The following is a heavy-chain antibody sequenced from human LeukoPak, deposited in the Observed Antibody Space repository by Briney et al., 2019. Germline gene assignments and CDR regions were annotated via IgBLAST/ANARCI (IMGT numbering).Heavy chain of an antibody. CDR2: IKQDGSDR. CDR3: ARLTGTTGFDY. D-gene: IGHD1-1*01. J-gene: IGHJ4*02. Sequence: GGSLRLSCVASGFTPSNYAMSWVRQAPGKGLEWVANIKQDGSDRYYVDSVKGRFTISRDNAKNSLYLQLNSLRADDTAVYYCARLTGTTGFDYWGQGTLVTVSS. V-gene: IGHV3-7*01. CDR1: GFTPSNYA.